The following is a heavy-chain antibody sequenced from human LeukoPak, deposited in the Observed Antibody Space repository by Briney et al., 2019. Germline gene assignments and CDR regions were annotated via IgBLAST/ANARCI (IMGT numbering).Heavy chain of an antibody. J-gene: IGHJ4*02. CDR2: IYTTGNT. CDR3: ARHGYTASHYFLDY. CDR1: SGSINSYY. V-gene: IGHV4-4*07. Sequence: PSETLPLTCTVSSGSINSYYWGWVRQPAGRGLEWIGRIYTTGNTHYNPSLKSRLTMSIDTSRRQFSLNLTSVTAADTAIYYCARHGYTASHYFLDYWSQGTLVTVSS. D-gene: IGHD3-16*01.